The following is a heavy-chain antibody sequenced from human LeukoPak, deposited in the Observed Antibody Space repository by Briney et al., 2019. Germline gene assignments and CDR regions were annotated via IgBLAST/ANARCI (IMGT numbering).Heavy chain of an antibody. D-gene: IGHD3-3*01. CDR3: AKDETGFLNYFHY. CDR1: GFTFSSYT. J-gene: IGHJ4*02. V-gene: IGHV3-23*01. CDR2: IDSSGTKT. Sequence: GGSLRFSCAASGFTFSSYTMSWVRQAPGKGLAWVSGIDSSGTKTTYADSVKGRFTISRDNPRNTLYLQMNSLRAEDTAVYYCAKDETGFLNYFHYWGQGALVTVSS.